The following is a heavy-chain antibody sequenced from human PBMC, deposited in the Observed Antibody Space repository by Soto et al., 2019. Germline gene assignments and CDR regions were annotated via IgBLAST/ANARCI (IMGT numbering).Heavy chain of an antibody. CDR3: ARGPADITMVRGVKTRPFDY. CDR1: GGSFSGYY. D-gene: IGHD3-10*01. J-gene: IGHJ4*02. CDR2: INHSGST. V-gene: IGHV4-34*01. Sequence: QVQLQQWDAGLLKPSETLSLTCAVYGGSFSGYYWSWIRQPPGKGLEWIGEINHSGSTNYNPSLKRRVTISVDTSKNQFSLKLSSVTAADTAVYYCARGPADITMVRGVKTRPFDYWGQGTLVTVSS.